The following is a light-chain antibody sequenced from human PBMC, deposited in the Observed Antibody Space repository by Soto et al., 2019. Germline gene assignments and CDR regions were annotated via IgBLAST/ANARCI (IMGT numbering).Light chain of an antibody. Sequence: EIVMTQSPATLSVSPGERANLSCRASQSVRSNLAGYQQKRGQAPRLLIYGAFNRATGIPARFSGSGSGTEFTLTIGSLQSEDFAIYSCHQYNYWPLTFGGGTNVEI. J-gene: IGKJ4*01. CDR2: GAF. V-gene: IGKV3-15*01. CDR1: QSVRSN. CDR3: HQYNYWPLT.